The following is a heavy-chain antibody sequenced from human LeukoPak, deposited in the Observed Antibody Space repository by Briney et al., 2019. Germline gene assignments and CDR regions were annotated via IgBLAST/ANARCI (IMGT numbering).Heavy chain of an antibody. D-gene: IGHD6-19*01. V-gene: IGHV4-39*01. CDR3: ASRSSGWYYFDY. J-gene: IGHJ4*02. CDR1: GGPISSSSYY. CDR2: IYYSGST. Sequence: SETLSLTCTVSGGPISSSSYYWGWIRQPPGKGLEWIGSIYYSGSTYYNPSLKSRVTISVDTSKNQFSLKLSSVTAADTAVYYCASRSSGWYYFDYWGQGTLVTVSS.